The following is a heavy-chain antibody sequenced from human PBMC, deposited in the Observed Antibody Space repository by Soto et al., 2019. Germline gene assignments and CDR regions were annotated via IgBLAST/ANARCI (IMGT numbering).Heavy chain of an antibody. Sequence: PGGSLRLSCAASGFTFSSYGMNWVRQAPGKGLEWVAVISYDGSNKYYADSVKGRFTISRDNSKNTLYLQMNSLRAEDTVVYYFAKTQNPATMIVVVITGPTSYYYYGMDVWGQGTTVTVSS. V-gene: IGHV3-30*18. CDR3: AKTQNPATMIVVVITGPTSYYYYGMDV. J-gene: IGHJ6*02. CDR2: ISYDGSNK. CDR1: GFTFSSYG. D-gene: IGHD3-22*01.